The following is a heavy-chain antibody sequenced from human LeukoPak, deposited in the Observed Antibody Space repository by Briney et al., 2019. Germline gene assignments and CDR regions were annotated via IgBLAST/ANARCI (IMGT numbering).Heavy chain of an antibody. V-gene: IGHV1-2*02. CDR2: INPNSGGT. CDR1: GYTFTGYY. CDR3: ARVRYTSGWYNGGEFDY. Sequence: ASVKVSCKASGYTFTGYYMHWVRQAPGQGLEWMGWINPNSGGTNYAQKFQGRVTMTWDTSISTAYMELSRLRSDDTAVYYCARVRYTSGWYNGGEFDYWGQGTLVTVSS. D-gene: IGHD6-19*01. J-gene: IGHJ4*02.